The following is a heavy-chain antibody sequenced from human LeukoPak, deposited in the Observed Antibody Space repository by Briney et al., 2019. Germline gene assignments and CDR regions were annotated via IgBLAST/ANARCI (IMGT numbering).Heavy chain of an antibody. D-gene: IGHD2-2*01. V-gene: IGHV3-30*02. CDR2: IRYDGSNK. CDR1: GFTFSSYG. CDR3: ARDPPSSRYCSSTSCYQGQFDP. Sequence: GGSLRLSCAASGFTFSSYGMHWVRQAPGKGLEWVAFIRYDGSNKYYADSVKGRFTISRDNSKNTLYLQMNSLRAEDTAVYYCARDPPSSRYCSSTSCYQGQFDPWGQGTLVTVSS. J-gene: IGHJ5*02.